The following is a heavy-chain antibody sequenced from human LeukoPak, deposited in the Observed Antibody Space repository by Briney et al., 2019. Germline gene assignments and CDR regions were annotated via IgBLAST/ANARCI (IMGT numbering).Heavy chain of an antibody. CDR3: ARGAYSSSWYLFDY. CDR2: INPNSGGT. J-gene: IGHJ4*02. CDR1: GYTFTSYG. V-gene: IGHV1-2*02. Sequence: ASVKVSCKASGYTFTSYGISWVRQAPGQGLEWMGWINPNSGGTNYAQKFQGRVTMTRDTSISTAYMELSRLRSDDTAVYYCARGAYSSSWYLFDYWGQGTLVTVSS. D-gene: IGHD6-13*01.